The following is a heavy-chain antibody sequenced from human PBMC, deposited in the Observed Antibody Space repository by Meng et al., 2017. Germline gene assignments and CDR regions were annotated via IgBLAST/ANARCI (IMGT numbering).Heavy chain of an antibody. CDR2: ISSSGSTI. CDR1: GFTFSSYE. D-gene: IGHD1-26*01. V-gene: IGHV3-48*03. Sequence: GESLKISCAASGFTFSSYEMNWVRQAPGKGLEWVSYISSSGSTIYYADSVKGRFTISRDNAKNSLYLQMNSLRAGDTAVYYCALAGVGATIINYYYYGMDVWGQGTTVTVSS. J-gene: IGHJ6*02. CDR3: ALAGVGATIINYYYYGMDV.